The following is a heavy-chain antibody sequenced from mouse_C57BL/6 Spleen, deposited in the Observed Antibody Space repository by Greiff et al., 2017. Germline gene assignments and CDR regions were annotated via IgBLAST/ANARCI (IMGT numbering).Heavy chain of an antibody. J-gene: IGHJ1*03. V-gene: IGHV1-39*01. CDR3: ASSGNYGSSYALYWYFDV. D-gene: IGHD1-1*01. Sequence: VQLQQSGPELVKPGASVKISCKASGYSFTDYNMNWVKQSNGKSLEWIGVINPNYGTTSYNQKFKGKATLTVDQSSSTAYMQLNSLTSEDSAVYYCASSGNYGSSYALYWYFDVWGTGTTVTVSS. CDR1: GYSFTDYN. CDR2: INPNYGTT.